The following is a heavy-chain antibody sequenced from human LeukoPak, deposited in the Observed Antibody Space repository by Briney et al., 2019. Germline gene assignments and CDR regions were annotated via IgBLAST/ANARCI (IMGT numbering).Heavy chain of an antibody. V-gene: IGHV1-18*01. D-gene: IGHD1-1*01. J-gene: IGHJ3*01. CDR1: GGTFSSYA. CDR3: ARHGRTFRAFDF. Sequence: GASVKVSCKASGGTFSSYAISWVRQAPGQGLEWMGWISAYNGNTNYAQKLQGRVTMTTDTSTSTAYMELRSLRSDDTAVYYCARHGRTFRAFDFWGQGTMVTVSS. CDR2: ISAYNGNT.